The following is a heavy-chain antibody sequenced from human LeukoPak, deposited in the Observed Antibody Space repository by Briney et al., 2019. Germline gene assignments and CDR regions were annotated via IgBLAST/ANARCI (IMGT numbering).Heavy chain of an antibody. V-gene: IGHV1-69*04. CDR3: ARAGEWFRELREGDY. J-gene: IGHJ4*02. Sequence: GASVKVSCKASGGTFSSYAISWVRQAPGQGLEWMGRIIPILGIANYAQKFQGRVTITADKSTSTAYMELSSLRSEDTAVYYCARAGEWFRELREGDYWGQGTLVTVSS. CDR2: IIPILGIA. CDR1: GGTFSSYA. D-gene: IGHD3-10*01.